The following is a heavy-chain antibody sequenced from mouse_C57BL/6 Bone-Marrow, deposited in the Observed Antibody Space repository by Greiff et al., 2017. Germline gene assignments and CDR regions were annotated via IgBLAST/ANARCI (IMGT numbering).Heavy chain of an antibody. J-gene: IGHJ3*01. CDR1: GYSFTGYY. CDR3: VNYRAY. D-gene: IGHD2-1*01. CDR2: INPSTGGT. Sequence: EVQLQQSGPELVKPGASVKISCKASGYSFTGYYMHWVKQSSEKSLEWIGEINPSTGGTSYNQKFKGKATLTVDKSSSTAYMQLKSLTSEDSAVYYCVNYRAYWGQGTLVTVSA. V-gene: IGHV1-43*01.